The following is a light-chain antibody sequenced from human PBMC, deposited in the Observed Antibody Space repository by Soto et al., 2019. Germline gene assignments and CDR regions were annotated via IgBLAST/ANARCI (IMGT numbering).Light chain of an antibody. CDR2: EVT. J-gene: IGLJ2*01. CDR3: SSFTTSSTLL. V-gene: IGLV2-14*03. CDR1: SSDVGGYNS. Sequence: QSVLTQPASVSGSPGQSITISCTGTSSDVGGYNSVSWYQQHPGKAPKLIIYEVTDRPPGVSNRFSGSKSGNTASLTISGLQAEDEADYYCSSFTTSSTLLFGGGTKLTVL.